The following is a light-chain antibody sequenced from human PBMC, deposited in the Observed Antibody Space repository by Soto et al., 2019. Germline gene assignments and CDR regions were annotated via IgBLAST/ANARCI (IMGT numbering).Light chain of an antibody. CDR3: SSYTNINTRACV. CDR1: SSDVGNYIF. J-gene: IGLJ1*01. CDR2: DIN. Sequence: QSVLTQPASVSGSPGQSITISCTGTSSDVGNYIFVSWYRQHPGKAPKLMIYDINNRPSGVSNRFSGSKSGNTASLTISGLQAEDEAEYYCSSYTNINTRACVFGTGTKLTVL. V-gene: IGLV2-14*01.